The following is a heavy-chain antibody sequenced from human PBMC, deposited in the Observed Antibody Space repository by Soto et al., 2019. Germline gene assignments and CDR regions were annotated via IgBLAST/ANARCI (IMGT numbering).Heavy chain of an antibody. V-gene: IGHV1-18*01. CDR1: GYTFTSYG. CDR2: ISAYNGNT. CDR3: ARGNTIFGVVTWFDP. J-gene: IGHJ5*02. Sequence: GASVKVSCKASGYTFTSYGTSWVRQAPGQGLEWMGWISAYNGNTNYAQKLQGRVTMTTDTSTSTAYMELRSLRSDDTAVYYCARGNTIFGVVTWFDPWGQGTLVTVSS. D-gene: IGHD3-3*01.